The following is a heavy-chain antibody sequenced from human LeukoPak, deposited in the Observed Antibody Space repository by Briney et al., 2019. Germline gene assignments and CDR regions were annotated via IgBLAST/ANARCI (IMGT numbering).Heavy chain of an antibody. Sequence: GGSLRPSCAASGFTFSSFGMHWVRQAPGEGLEWVAVIWYDGSNKYYADSVKGRFTISRDNSKNTLYLQMNSLRAEDTAVYYCARELNLPYCGGDCYSGNWFDPWGQGTLVTVSS. D-gene: IGHD2-21*02. J-gene: IGHJ5*02. CDR3: ARELNLPYCGGDCYSGNWFDP. V-gene: IGHV3-33*01. CDR2: IWYDGSNK. CDR1: GFTFSSFG.